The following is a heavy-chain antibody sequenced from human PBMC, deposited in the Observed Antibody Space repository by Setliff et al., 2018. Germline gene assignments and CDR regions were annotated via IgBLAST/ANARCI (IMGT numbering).Heavy chain of an antibody. CDR1: GYTFTSYA. CDR3: ATEKFPGDWGDY. CDR2: INAGNGNT. V-gene: IGHV1-3*01. Sequence: ASVKVSCKASGYTFTSYAMHWVRQAPGQRLEWMGWINAGNGNTKYSQKFQGRVTITRDTSASTAYMELSSLRSEDTAVYYCATEKFPGDWGDYWGQGTLVTSP. J-gene: IGHJ4*02. D-gene: IGHD2-21*01.